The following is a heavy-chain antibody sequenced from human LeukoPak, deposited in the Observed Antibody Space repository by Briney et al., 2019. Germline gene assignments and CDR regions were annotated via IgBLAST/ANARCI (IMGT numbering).Heavy chain of an antibody. CDR3: ASADDYGAFDI. V-gene: IGHV3-48*01. J-gene: IGHJ3*02. D-gene: IGHD4-17*01. Sequence: GGSLRLSCAASGFTFSSYSMNWVRQAPGKGLEWVSHITASGTAMFYADSVKGRFTISRDNSKNSLYLQMNSLRAEDTAVYYCASADDYGAFDIWGHGTLVTVSS. CDR2: ITASGTAM. CDR1: GFTFSSYS.